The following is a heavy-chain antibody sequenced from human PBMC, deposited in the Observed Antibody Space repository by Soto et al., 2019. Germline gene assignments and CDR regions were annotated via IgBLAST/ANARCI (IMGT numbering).Heavy chain of an antibody. CDR2: ISGSGGST. CDR3: AKDSFVLRFLEWLGMDV. D-gene: IGHD3-3*01. CDR1: GFTFSSYA. V-gene: IGHV3-23*04. Sequence: EVQLVESGGGLVQPGGSLRLSCTASGFTFSSYAMSWVRQAPGKGLEWVSAISGSGGSTYYADSVKGRFTISRDNSKNTLYLQMNSLRAEDTAVYYCAKDSFVLRFLEWLGMDVWGQGTTVTVSS. J-gene: IGHJ6*02.